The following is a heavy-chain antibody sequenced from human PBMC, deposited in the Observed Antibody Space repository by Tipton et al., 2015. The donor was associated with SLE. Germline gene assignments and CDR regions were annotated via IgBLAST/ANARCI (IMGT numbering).Heavy chain of an antibody. CDR1: GLTFDKYS. D-gene: IGHD3-22*01. Sequence: SLRLSCEGSGLTFDKYSMDWVRQAPGKGLEWLSYISSTRSAIHYADSVKGRFTVSRNNAKKSLYLQMDSMRAEDTAVYYYVRQLYSESSVGFDYWGQGTLVTVSS. V-gene: IGHV3-48*01. CDR3: VRQLYSESSVGFDY. J-gene: IGHJ4*02. CDR2: ISSTRSAI.